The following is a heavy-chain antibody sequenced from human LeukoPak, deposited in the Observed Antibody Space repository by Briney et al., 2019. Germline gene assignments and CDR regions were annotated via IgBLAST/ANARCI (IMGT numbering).Heavy chain of an antibody. Sequence: SETLSLTCTVSGGSISSGGYYWSWIRQPPGKGLEWIGYIYYSGSTYYNPSLKSRVTISVDTSKNQFSLKLSSVTAADTAVYYCARASPWELLDYWGQGTLVTVSS. V-gene: IGHV4-30-4*01. J-gene: IGHJ4*02. CDR3: ARASPWELLDY. D-gene: IGHD1-26*01. CDR2: IYYSGST. CDR1: GGSISSGGYY.